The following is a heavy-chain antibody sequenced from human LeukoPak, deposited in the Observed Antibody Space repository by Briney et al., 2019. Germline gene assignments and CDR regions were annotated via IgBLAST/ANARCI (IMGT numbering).Heavy chain of an antibody. D-gene: IGHD3-22*01. J-gene: IGHJ4*02. CDR1: GYRLADVY. Sequence: GASVKVSCRVSGYRLADVYIHWVRQAPGPGLEWMGGLDPGHGEKLYAQKFQGRVSMTEDTSTDTAFMGLSSLRSEDTAIYYCATYYGGDTAFDYSGQGTLVTVSS. CDR2: LDPGHGEK. CDR3: ATYYGGDTAFDY. V-gene: IGHV1-24*01.